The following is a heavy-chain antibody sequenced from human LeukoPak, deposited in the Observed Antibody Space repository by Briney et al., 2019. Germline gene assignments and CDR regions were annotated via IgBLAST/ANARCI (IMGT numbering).Heavy chain of an antibody. J-gene: IGHJ5*02. CDR1: GFTFDDYG. CDR3: ARLKYCSGGSCSAPFDP. CDR2: INWNGGST. V-gene: IGHV3-20*01. Sequence: PGGSLRLSCAASGFTFDDYGMSWVRQAPGKGLEWVSGINWNGGSTGYADSVKGRFTISRDNAKNSLYLQMNSLRAEDTALYHCARLKYCSGGSCSAPFDPWGQGTLVTVSS. D-gene: IGHD2-15*01.